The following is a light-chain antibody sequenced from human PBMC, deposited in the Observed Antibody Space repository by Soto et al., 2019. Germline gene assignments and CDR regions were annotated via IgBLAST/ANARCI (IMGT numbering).Light chain of an antibody. CDR2: DAS. CDR1: QSVNSY. V-gene: IGKV3-11*01. J-gene: IGKJ5*01. Sequence: EIVLTQSPATLSLSPGERATLSCRASQSVNSYLAWYQHKPGQAPRLLIHDASNRATGIPARFSGSGSGTDLTLTISSLEPEDFAVHYCQQRTNWPSSTFGQGTRLEIK. CDR3: QQRTNWPSST.